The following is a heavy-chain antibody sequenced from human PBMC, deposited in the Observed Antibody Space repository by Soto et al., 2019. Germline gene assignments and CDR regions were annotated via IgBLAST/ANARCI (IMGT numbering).Heavy chain of an antibody. J-gene: IGHJ4*02. D-gene: IGHD6-19*01. CDR3: VKDRVKGSGWLKFDY. CDR1: GFTFSSYA. V-gene: IGHV3-64D*08. CDR2: ISSNGGST. Sequence: GGSLRLSCSASGFTFSSYAMHWVRQAPGKGLEYVSAISSNGGSTYYADSVKGRFTISRDNSKNTLYLQMSSLRAEDTAVYYCVKDRVKGSGWLKFDYWGQGTLVTVSS.